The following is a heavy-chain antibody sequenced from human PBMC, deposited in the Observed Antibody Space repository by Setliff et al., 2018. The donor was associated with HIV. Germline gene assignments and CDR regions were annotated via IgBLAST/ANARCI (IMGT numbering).Heavy chain of an antibody. D-gene: IGHD3-22*01. CDR1: GFTFSNYW. CDR3: ARDAEYHDSSGYYDAFDI. J-gene: IGHJ3*02. CDR2: IKQDGSQK. V-gene: IGHV3-7*03. Sequence: GGSLRLSCAASGFTFSNYWMTWVRQAPGKGLEWVANIKQDGSQKYYVDSVEGRFTISRDNAKNSLYLQMYSPRAEDTAVYYCARDAEYHDSSGYYDAFDIWGQGTKVTVSS.